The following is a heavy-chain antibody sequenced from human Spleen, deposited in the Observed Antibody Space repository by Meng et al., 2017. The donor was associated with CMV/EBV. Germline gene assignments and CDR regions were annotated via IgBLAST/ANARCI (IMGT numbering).Heavy chain of an antibody. D-gene: IGHD2-15*01. CDR2: VSGSGRIT. Sequence: GESLKISCAASGFTVNSNYMIWVRQAPGKGLEWVSGVSGSGRITHYAESVKGRFTISRDNSENTLYLQLDSLRAENTALYYCAKDRVEGFRDLWGEGTMVTVSS. V-gene: IGHV3-23*01. CDR3: AKDRVEGFRDL. J-gene: IGHJ3*01. CDR1: GFTVNSNY.